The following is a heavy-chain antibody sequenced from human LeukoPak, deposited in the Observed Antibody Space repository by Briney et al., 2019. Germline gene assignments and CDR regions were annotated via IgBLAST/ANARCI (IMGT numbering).Heavy chain of an antibody. Sequence: ASVKVSCKASGFTFTSSAMQWVRQARGQRLEWIGWIVVGSGNTNYAQKFQERVTITRDMSTSTAYMELSSLRSEDTAVYYCAALFRSYWGSAFDIWGQGTVVTVSS. D-gene: IGHD1-26*01. J-gene: IGHJ3*02. CDR1: GFTFTSSA. CDR2: IVVGSGNT. CDR3: AALFRSYWGSAFDI. V-gene: IGHV1-58*02.